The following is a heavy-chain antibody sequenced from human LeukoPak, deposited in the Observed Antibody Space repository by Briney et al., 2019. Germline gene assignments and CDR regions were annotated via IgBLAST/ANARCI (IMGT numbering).Heavy chain of an antibody. Sequence: ASVKVSCKASGYTFTGYYMHWVRQAPGQGLEWMGWINPNSGGTNYAQKFQGRVTMTRDTSISTAYMELSRPRSDDTAVYYCARDETPYYGSGGTDYWGQGTLVTVSS. V-gene: IGHV1-2*02. CDR2: INPNSGGT. J-gene: IGHJ4*02. D-gene: IGHD3-10*01. CDR1: GYTFTGYY. CDR3: ARDETPYYGSGGTDY.